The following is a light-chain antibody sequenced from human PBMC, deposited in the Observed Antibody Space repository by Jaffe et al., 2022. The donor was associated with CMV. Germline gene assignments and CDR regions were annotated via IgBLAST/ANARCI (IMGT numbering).Light chain of an antibody. Sequence: HSALTQPPSASGSPGQSVTISCTGTSSDVGTYDFVSWYQQHPGKAPKVIIYEVTKRPSGVPDRFSGSKSGNMASLTVSGLQAEDEADYYCSSYSDIHYHVIFAGGTRLTVL. CDR3: SSYSDIHYHVI. CDR2: EVT. V-gene: IGLV2-8*01. CDR1: SSDVGTYDF. J-gene: IGLJ2*01.